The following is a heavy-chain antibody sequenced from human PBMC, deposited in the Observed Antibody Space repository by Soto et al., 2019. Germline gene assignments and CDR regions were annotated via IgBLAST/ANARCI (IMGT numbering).Heavy chain of an antibody. CDR2: INHSGST. Sequence: PSETLSLTCAVYGGSFSGYYWSWIRQPPGKGLEWIGEINHSGSTNYNPSLKSRVTISVDTSKNQFSLKLSSVTAADTAVYYCARLFTGYYPRYYYYYMDVWGKGTTVTVSS. V-gene: IGHV4-34*01. D-gene: IGHD3-9*01. CDR3: ARLFTGYYPRYYYYYMDV. CDR1: GGSFSGYY. J-gene: IGHJ6*03.